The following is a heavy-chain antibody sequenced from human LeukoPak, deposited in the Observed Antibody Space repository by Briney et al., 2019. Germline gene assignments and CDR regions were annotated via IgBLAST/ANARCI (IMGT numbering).Heavy chain of an antibody. CDR2: ISSSGSTI. Sequence: GGSLRLSCAASGFTFSDYYMSWIRQAPGKGLEWVSYISSSGSTIYYADSVKGRFTISRDNAKNSLYLQMNSLRAGDTAVYYCARSSAGPYSSSSSRHGMDVWGQGTTVTVSS. D-gene: IGHD6-6*01. CDR3: ARSSAGPYSSSSSRHGMDV. CDR1: GFTFSDYY. V-gene: IGHV3-11*04. J-gene: IGHJ6*02.